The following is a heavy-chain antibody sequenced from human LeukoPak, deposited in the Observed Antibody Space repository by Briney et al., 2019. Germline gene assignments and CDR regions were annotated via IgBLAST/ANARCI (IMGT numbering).Heavy chain of an antibody. D-gene: IGHD6-19*01. CDR1: GFTFSSYW. J-gene: IGHJ3*02. Sequence: GGSLRLSCAASGFTFSSYWMEWVRQAPGKGLEWVANIKQDGSEKYYVDSVKGRFTISRDNAKNSLYLQMNSLRAEDTAVYYCAREKEQWLDDAFDIWGQGTMVTVSS. CDR2: IKQDGSEK. V-gene: IGHV3-7*01. CDR3: AREKEQWLDDAFDI.